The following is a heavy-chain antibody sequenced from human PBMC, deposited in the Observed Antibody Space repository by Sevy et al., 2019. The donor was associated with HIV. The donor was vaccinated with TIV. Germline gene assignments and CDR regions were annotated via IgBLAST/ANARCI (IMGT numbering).Heavy chain of an antibody. Sequence: ASVKFSCKTSGYTFTSYFMHWVRLAPGLGPEWMGRINPNSGDTNYAQKFEDRVTMTRDTSISTAYMELSSLRADDTAVYYCARSGGYYNGAFDYWGQGTLVTVSS. CDR1: GYTFTSYF. D-gene: IGHD3-10*01. V-gene: IGHV1-2*06. J-gene: IGHJ4*02. CDR2: INPNSGDT. CDR3: ARSGGYYNGAFDY.